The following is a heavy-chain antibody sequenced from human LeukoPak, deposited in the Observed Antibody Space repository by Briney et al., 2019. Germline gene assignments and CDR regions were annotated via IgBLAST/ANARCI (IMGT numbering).Heavy chain of an antibody. D-gene: IGHD1-26*01. CDR2: IYYSGST. V-gene: IGHV4-30-4*01. Sequence: SETLSLTCAVYGGSFSGYYWSWIRQPPGKGLEWIGYIYYSGSTYYNPSLKSRVTISVDTSKNQFSLKLSSVTAADTAVYYCATRSGSYYWYFDLWGRGTLVTVSS. CDR3: ATRSGSYYWYFDL. J-gene: IGHJ2*01. CDR1: GGSFSGYY.